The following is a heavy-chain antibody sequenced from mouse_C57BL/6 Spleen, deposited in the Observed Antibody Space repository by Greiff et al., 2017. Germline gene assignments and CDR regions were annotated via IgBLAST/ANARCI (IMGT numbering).Heavy chain of an antibody. D-gene: IGHD2-5*01. V-gene: IGHV1-80*01. Sequence: VQGVESGAELVKPGASVKISCKASGYAFSSYWMNWVKQRPGKGLEWIGQIYPGDGDTNYNGKFKGKATLTADKSSSTAYMRLSSLTSEDSAVYFCSHSTPYWYFDVWGTGTTVTVAS. CDR2: IYPGDGDT. CDR1: GYAFSSYW. J-gene: IGHJ1*03. CDR3: SHSTPYWYFDV.